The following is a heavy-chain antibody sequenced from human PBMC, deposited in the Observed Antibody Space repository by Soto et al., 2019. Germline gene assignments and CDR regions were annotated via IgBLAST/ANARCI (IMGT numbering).Heavy chain of an antibody. Sequence: QVQLVQSASEVMKPGASVKVSCKASGYTFIRYGITWVRQAPGQRLEWMGWISPYNDQTIYAQKLQGRVTMTADTSRRIVYMQLRSMKSDDTAVYYCGRGGYYDNVWGKLSHYGLDVWGQGTSVTVSS. CDR1: GYTFIRYG. D-gene: IGHD3-16*01. CDR2: ISPYNDQT. V-gene: IGHV1-18*01. CDR3: GRGGYYDNVWGKLSHYGLDV. J-gene: IGHJ6*02.